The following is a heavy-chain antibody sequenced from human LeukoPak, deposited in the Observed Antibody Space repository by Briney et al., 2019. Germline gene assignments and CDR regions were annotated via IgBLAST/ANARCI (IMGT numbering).Heavy chain of an antibody. CDR3: ARVIVGATLDY. D-gene: IGHD1-26*01. V-gene: IGHV4-59*12. CDR2: IYYSGST. Sequence: SETLSLTCTVSGDSISSYYWSWIRQPPGKGLEWIGYIYYSGSTNYNPSLESRVTISIDTSKNQFSLKLSSVTAADTAVYYCARVIVGATLDYWGQGTLVTVSS. J-gene: IGHJ4*02. CDR1: GDSISSYY.